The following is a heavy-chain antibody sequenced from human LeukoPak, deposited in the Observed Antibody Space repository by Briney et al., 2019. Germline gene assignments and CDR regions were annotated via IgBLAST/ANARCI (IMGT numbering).Heavy chain of an antibody. V-gene: IGHV1-8*01. CDR3: ARGGEWDIVVVPAATEWFQH. CDR1: GYTFTSYD. CDR2: MNPNSGNT. Sequence: ASVKVSCKASGYTFTSYDFNWVRQAPGQRPEWMGWMNPNSGNTGYAQKFQGRVTMTRNTSISTAYMELSSLRSEDTAVYYCARGGEWDIVVVPAATEWFQHWGQGTLVTVSS. D-gene: IGHD2-2*01. J-gene: IGHJ1*01.